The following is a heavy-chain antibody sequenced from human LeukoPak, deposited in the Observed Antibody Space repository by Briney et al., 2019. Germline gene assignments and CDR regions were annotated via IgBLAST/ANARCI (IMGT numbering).Heavy chain of an antibody. D-gene: IGHD3-16*02. CDR3: ARGPYDYVWGSYRSFDY. Sequence: PPETLSLTCTVSGGSISSSSYYWGWIRQPPGKGLEWIGEINHSGSTNYNPSLKSRVTISVDTSKNQFSLKLSSVTAADTAVYYCARGPYDYVWGSYRSFDYWGQGTLVTVSS. CDR2: INHSGST. J-gene: IGHJ4*02. CDR1: GGSISSSSYY. V-gene: IGHV4-39*07.